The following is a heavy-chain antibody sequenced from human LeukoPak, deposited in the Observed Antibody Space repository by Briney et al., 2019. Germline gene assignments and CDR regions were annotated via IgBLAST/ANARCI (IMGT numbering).Heavy chain of an antibody. Sequence: GGSLRLSCAASGFTFSSYSMNWVRQAPGRGLEWVSSISSSSSYIYYADSVKGRFTISRDNAKNSLYLQMNSLRAEDTAVYYCARVSYYDSSGYRNFDYWGQGTLVTVSS. J-gene: IGHJ4*02. V-gene: IGHV3-21*01. CDR1: GFTFSSYS. CDR3: ARVSYYDSSGYRNFDY. D-gene: IGHD3-22*01. CDR2: ISSSSSYI.